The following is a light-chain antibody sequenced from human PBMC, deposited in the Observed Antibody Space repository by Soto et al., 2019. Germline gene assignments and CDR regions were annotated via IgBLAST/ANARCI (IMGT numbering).Light chain of an antibody. V-gene: IGKV4-1*01. J-gene: IGKJ4*01. Sequence: DIVMTQSPDSLPLSLGERATINCKSSQSLLYRSNNKNYLAWYQQKRGQPPKLLVSWASTRQPGVPDRFNGSGSGTDFTLTINSLQAEDVAVYYCQKYFSTLPLSFGGGTKVEIK. CDR1: QSLLYRSNNKNY. CDR3: QKYFSTLPLS. CDR2: WAS.